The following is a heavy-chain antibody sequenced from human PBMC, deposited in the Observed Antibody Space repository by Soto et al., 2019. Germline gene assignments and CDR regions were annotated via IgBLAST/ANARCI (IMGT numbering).Heavy chain of an antibody. CDR2: IYYSGST. CDR3: ARVGYCISTSSSTVDY. CDR1: GGSISSGDYY. J-gene: IGHJ4*02. V-gene: IGHV4-30-4*01. D-gene: IGHD2-2*01. Sequence: QVQLQESGPGLVKPSQTLSLTCTVSGGSISSGDYYWSWIRQPPGKGLEWIGYIYYSGSTYYNPSLKTRVTISVDTSKNQFLLKLSSVTAADTAVYYCARVGYCISTSSSTVDYWGQGTLVTVSS.